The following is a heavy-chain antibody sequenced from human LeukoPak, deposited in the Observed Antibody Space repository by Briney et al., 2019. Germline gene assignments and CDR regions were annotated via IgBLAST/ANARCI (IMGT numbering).Heavy chain of an antibody. CDR1: GGSISSGDYY. CDR2: KYYSGST. J-gene: IGHJ5*02. D-gene: IGHD3-22*01. CDR3: ARPYYYDSRIDP. Sequence: SETLSLTCTVSGGSISSGDYYWSWIRQPPGKGLVWIAYKYYSGSTYYNPSLKSRVTMSADTSKNQFSLKLSSVTAADTAVYYCARPYYYDSRIDPWGQGILVTVSS. V-gene: IGHV4-30-4*01.